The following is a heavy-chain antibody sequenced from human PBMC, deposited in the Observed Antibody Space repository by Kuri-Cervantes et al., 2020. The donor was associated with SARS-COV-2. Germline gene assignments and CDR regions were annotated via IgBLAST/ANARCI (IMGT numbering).Heavy chain of an antibody. CDR1: ESTFPNYD. CDR3: ARGAQAWVPPYDAFDI. D-gene: IGHD1-1*01. CDR2: VKTNSGNT. V-gene: IGHV1-8*01. J-gene: IGHJ3*02. Sequence: ASLKVSCKAPESTFPNYDINWVRQATGQGLEWMGMVKTNSGNTLYAQIFQGRVTMTRDTSISTAYMELSRLRSDDTAVYYCARGAQAWVPPYDAFDIWGQGTMVTVSS.